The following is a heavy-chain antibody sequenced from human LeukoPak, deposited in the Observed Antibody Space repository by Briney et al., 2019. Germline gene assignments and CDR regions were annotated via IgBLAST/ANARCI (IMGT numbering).Heavy chain of an antibody. J-gene: IGHJ3*02. CDR3: AGPDYYDSSGYDAFDI. Sequence: SVKVSCKASGGTFSSYAISWVRQAPGQGLEWMGGIIPIFGTANYAQKFQGRVAITADESTSTAYMELSSLRSEDTAVYYCAGPDYYDSSGYDAFDIWGQGTMVTVSS. CDR1: GGTFSSYA. CDR2: IIPIFGTA. V-gene: IGHV1-69*01. D-gene: IGHD3-22*01.